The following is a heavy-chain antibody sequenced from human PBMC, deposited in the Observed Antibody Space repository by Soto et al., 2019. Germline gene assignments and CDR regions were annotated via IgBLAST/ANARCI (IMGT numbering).Heavy chain of an antibody. D-gene: IGHD1-26*01. V-gene: IGHV3-23*01. J-gene: IGHJ2*01. CDR3: LRKIVGTTTSGSYWYFDV. CDR1: GFTFSSFA. CDR2: VSGGGEAT. Sequence: EVQLLESGGGLVQPGGSLRLSCAASGFTFSSFAMNWVRQAPGKGLEWVSGVSGGGEATFYADSVKGRFTISRVQSKNTLYLQMNSLRAEDTAVYYCLRKIVGTTTSGSYWYFDVWGRGTLVTVSS.